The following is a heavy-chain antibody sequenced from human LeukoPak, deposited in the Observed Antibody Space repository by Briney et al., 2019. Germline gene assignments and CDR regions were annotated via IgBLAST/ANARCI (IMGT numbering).Heavy chain of an antibody. J-gene: IGHJ4*02. CDR2: IKNDGSEK. Sequence: PGGSLRLSCEASGFSFSAAWMTWVRQAPGKGLEWVATIKNDGSEKYYVDSVKGRFTISRDNAKNSLYLQMNSLRAEDTAVYYCARRLDYWGQGTLVTVSS. CDR1: GFSFSAAW. V-gene: IGHV3-7*01. CDR3: ARRLDY.